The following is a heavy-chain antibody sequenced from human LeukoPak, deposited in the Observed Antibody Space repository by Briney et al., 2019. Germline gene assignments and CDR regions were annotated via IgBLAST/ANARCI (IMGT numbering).Heavy chain of an antibody. CDR1: GFTFSTFA. CDR3: VTYRQVMLPFEA. V-gene: IGHV3-23*01. D-gene: IGHD5-18*01. CDR2: IFPSGGEI. Sequence: GGSLRLSCAASGFTFSTFAMLWVRQPRGKGLEWVSSIFPSGGEIHYADSVRGRFTISRDNSKSTLSLQMNSLRAEVTAIYYCVTYRQVMLPFEAWGQGTLVTVSS. J-gene: IGHJ5*02.